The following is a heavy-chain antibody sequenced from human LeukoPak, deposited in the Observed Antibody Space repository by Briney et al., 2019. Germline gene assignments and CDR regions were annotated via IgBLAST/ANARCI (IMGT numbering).Heavy chain of an antibody. CDR1: GGSISSGGYY. CDR3: ARHYSGSYLWKIDP. J-gene: IGHJ5*02. Sequence: SETLSLTCTVSGGSISSGGYYWSWIRQPPGKGLEWIGEINHSGSTNYNPSLKSRVTISVDTSKNQFSLKLSSVTAADTAVYYCARHYSGSYLWKIDPWGQGTLVTVSS. V-gene: IGHV4-39*01. D-gene: IGHD1-26*01. CDR2: INHSGST.